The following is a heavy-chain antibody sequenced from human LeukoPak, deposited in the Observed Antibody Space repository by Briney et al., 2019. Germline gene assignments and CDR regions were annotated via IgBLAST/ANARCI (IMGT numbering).Heavy chain of an antibody. Sequence: GGSLRLSCAASGFTFSTFAMIWVRQPPGKGLEWVSSTSSSSSYIYYADSVKGRFTISRDNAKKSLYLQMNRLRAEDTAVYYCASMISNGEEVADWFDPWGQGTLVTVSS. V-gene: IGHV3-21*01. CDR2: TSSSSSYI. CDR3: ASMISNGEEVADWFDP. J-gene: IGHJ5*02. CDR1: GFTFSTFA. D-gene: IGHD4-11*01.